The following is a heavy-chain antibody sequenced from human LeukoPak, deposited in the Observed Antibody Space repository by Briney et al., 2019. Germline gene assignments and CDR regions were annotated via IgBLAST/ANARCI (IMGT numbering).Heavy chain of an antibody. Sequence: GGSLRLSCAASGFTFSSYWMHWVRQAPGKGLVWVSRIKSDGSTNYADSVKGRFTISRDNAKTSLFLQMNSLRAEDSAVYYCATRVTTFLQWGQGTLVTVSS. CDR2: IKSDGST. J-gene: IGHJ4*02. CDR3: ATRVTTFLQ. V-gene: IGHV3-74*01. CDR1: GFTFSSYW. D-gene: IGHD4-17*01.